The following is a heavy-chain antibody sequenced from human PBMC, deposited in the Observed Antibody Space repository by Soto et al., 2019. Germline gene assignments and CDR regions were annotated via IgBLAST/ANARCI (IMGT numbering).Heavy chain of an antibody. V-gene: IGHV3-30*01. Sequence: QAQLVESGGGVVQPGGSLRLSCVASGFSLYSYVIHWVRQTPGKGLQWVAVISIDGTRTYYADSVKGRFTVSRDNSKNTQYLQMYGPTIEDTAIYYCVRDLGSSDLDPLGQGTLVTVSS. CDR2: ISIDGTRT. CDR3: VRDLGSSDLDP. CDR1: GFSLYSYV. D-gene: IGHD6-13*01. J-gene: IGHJ5*02.